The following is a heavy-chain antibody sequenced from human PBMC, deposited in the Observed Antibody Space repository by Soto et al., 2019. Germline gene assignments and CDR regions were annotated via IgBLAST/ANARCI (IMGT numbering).Heavy chain of an antibody. CDR1: GGSISSGDYY. D-gene: IGHD2-2*01. J-gene: IGHJ3*02. Sequence: SETLSLTCTVSGGSISSGDYYWSWIRQPPGKGLEWIGYIYYSGSTYYNPSLKSRVTISVDTSKNQFSLKLSSVTAADTAVYSCARDIVLVPASTADIWDQGTMVTLSS. CDR3: ARDIVLVPASTADI. V-gene: IGHV4-30-4*01. CDR2: IYYSGST.